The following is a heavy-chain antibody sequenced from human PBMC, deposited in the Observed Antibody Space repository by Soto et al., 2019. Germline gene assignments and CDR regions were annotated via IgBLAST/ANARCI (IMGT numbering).Heavy chain of an antibody. J-gene: IGHJ5*02. D-gene: IGHD2-15*01. V-gene: IGHV4-59*01. CDR1: GGSISSYY. CDR3: ARGPEVALRPGWFDP. CDR2: IYYSGST. Sequence: QVQLQESGPGLVKPSETLSLTCTVSGGSISSYYWSWIRQPPGQGLEWIGYIYYSGSTNYNPSLKSRVTISVDTSKNQFSLKLSSVTAADTAVYYCARGPEVALRPGWFDPWGQGTLVTVSS.